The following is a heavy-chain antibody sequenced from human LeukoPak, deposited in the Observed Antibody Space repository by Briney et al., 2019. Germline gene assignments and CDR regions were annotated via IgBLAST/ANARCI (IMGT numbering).Heavy chain of an antibody. CDR2: FDPEDGET. J-gene: IGHJ3*02. V-gene: IGHV1-24*01. CDR1: GYTGIELS. D-gene: IGHD3-3*01. CDR3: ATHTIFGVVTYASLI. Sequence: ASVKVSCKVSGYTGIELSMHWVRQTPGKGLEWLGGFDPEDGETKYAQKFQGRVTITEDTSTDTAYMELSSLTSEDTAVYYCATHTIFGVVTYASLIWGRGTLVTVSS.